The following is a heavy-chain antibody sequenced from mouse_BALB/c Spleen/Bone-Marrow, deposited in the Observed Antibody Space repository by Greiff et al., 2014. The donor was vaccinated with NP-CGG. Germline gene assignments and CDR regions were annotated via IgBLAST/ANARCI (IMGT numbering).Heavy chain of an antibody. CDR3: ARHESYGNYLYFDV. V-gene: IGHV1-62-2*01. Sequence: QVPLKHSGAGLVKPGASVKLSCKASGYTFTEYIIHWGKQRSGQGLEWIGWFYPGSGSIKYNEKFKDKATLTADKSSSTVYMELSRLTSEDSAVYFCARHESYGNYLYFDVWGAGTTVTVSS. CDR1: GYTFTEYI. CDR2: FYPGSGSI. J-gene: IGHJ1*01. D-gene: IGHD2-10*02.